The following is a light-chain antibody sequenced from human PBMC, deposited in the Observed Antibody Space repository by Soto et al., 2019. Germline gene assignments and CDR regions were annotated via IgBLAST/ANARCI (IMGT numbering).Light chain of an antibody. CDR1: SGHSSYI. V-gene: IGLV4-60*02. Sequence: QSVLTQSSSASASLGSSVKLTCTLSSGHSSYIIAWHQQQPGKAPRYLMKLEGSGSYNKGSGVPDRFSGSSSGADRYLTISNIQVEDEADYYCETWDSNTHTVFGGGTKLTVL. J-gene: IGLJ3*02. CDR2: LEGSGSY. CDR3: ETWDSNTHTV.